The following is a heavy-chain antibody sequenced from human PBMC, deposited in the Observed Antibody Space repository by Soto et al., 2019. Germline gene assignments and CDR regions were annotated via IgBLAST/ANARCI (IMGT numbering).Heavy chain of an antibody. CDR2: IYNDGTT. CDR3: VRPLPSGQTHARDV. CDR1: GLPVAGSY. Sequence: CVASGLPVAGSYMAWVRQAPGKGLEWASVIYNDGTTYYSQSVEGRFTISRDTSKNTLYLQMDRLRDEDTAVYYCVRPLPSGQTHARDVWGQGTTVTVSS. D-gene: IGHD3-10*01. V-gene: IGHV3-53*01. J-gene: IGHJ6*02.